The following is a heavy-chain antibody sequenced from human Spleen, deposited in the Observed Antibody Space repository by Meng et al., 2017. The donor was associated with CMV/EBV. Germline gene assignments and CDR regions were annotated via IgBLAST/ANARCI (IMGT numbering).Heavy chain of an antibody. Sequence: TFSNAWMSWVRQAPGKGLEWVGRIKSKTDGGTTDYAAPVKGRFTISRDDSKNTLYLQMNSLKTEDTAVYYCTTDFAIFGVVVRDFDYWGQGTLVTVSS. J-gene: IGHJ4*02. CDR1: TFSNAW. CDR2: IKSKTDGGTT. CDR3: TTDFAIFGVVVRDFDY. V-gene: IGHV3-15*01. D-gene: IGHD3-3*01.